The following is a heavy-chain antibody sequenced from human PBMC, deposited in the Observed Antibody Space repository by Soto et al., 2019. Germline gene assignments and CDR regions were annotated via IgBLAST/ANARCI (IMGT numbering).Heavy chain of an antibody. J-gene: IGHJ6*01. V-gene: IGHV3-48*02. CDR1: GGMFFSYS. D-gene: IGHD2-2*01. Sequence: PGGSXRLSCEASGGMFFSYSINLFRHAPGKGLECVSFISGRGTTTYYADSVKGRFTVSRDNAKNSLSLEVNSLRDEDTAVYYCERLGYCSSATCKYYFYHPGIEVSGHGTTVT. CDR2: ISGRGTTT. CDR3: ERLGYCSSATCKYYFYHPGIEV.